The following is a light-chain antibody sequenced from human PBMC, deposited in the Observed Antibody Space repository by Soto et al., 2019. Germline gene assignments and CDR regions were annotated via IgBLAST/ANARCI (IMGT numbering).Light chain of an antibody. CDR2: SSN. Sequence: QLVLTQPPSASGTPGQRVTISCSGSSSNIGSNTVNWYQQLSGTAPKLLIYSSNQRPSGVPDRFSGSKSGTSASLAISGLQSEDEADYYCAAWDDSLNGVVFGGGTKLTVL. CDR1: SSNIGSNT. J-gene: IGLJ2*01. V-gene: IGLV1-44*01. CDR3: AAWDDSLNGVV.